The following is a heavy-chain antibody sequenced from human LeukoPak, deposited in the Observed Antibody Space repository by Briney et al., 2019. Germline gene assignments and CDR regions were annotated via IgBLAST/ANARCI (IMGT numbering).Heavy chain of an antibody. V-gene: IGHV4-59*01. Sequence: SETLSLTCTVSGGSISNYYWSWIRQPPGKGLEWIGYIYYSGSTNYNPSLKSRVTISVDTSKNQFSLKLSSVTAADTAVYYCARDAWGLFDYRGQGTLVTVSS. CDR2: IYYSGST. CDR3: ARDAWGLFDY. D-gene: IGHD7-27*01. J-gene: IGHJ4*02. CDR1: GGSISNYY.